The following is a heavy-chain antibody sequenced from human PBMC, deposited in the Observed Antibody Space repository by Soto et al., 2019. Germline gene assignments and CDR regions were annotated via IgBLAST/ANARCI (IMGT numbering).Heavy chain of an antibody. CDR1: GYAFTSYG. CDR2: ISAYNGNT. Sequence: GASVKVSCKASGYAFTSYGISWVRQAPGQGLEWMGWISAYNGNTNYAQKLQGRVTMTTDTSTSTAYMELRSLRSDDTAVYYCAKAGGITGTTQWTYYYYYGMDVWGQGTTVTVSS. D-gene: IGHD1-7*01. J-gene: IGHJ6*02. CDR3: AKAGGITGTTQWTYYYYYGMDV. V-gene: IGHV1-18*01.